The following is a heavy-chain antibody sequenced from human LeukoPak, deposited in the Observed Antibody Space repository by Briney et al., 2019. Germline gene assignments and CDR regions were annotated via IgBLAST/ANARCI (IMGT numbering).Heavy chain of an antibody. V-gene: IGHV4-39*01. CDR3: ARASGPFDL. Sequence: SETLSLTCTVSGGSISVSSYYWGWFRQPPGKGLEWIGSVYYIGHTYYKPSLKRRLTMSVDTSKNQFSLKLTSVTAADTAVYYCARASGPFDLWGRGTLVTVSS. J-gene: IGHJ2*01. CDR1: GGSISVSSYY. CDR2: VYYIGHT.